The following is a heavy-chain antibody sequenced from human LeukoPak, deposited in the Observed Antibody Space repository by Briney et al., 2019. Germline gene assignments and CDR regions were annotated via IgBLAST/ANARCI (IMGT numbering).Heavy chain of an antibody. CDR2: IYYSGST. D-gene: IGHD1-26*01. CDR3: ARGGTVRNGMDV. Sequence: SETLSLTCTVSGGSISSYYWSWIRQPPGKGLEWTGYIYYSGSTNYNPSLKSRVTISVDTSKNQFSLKLSSVTAADTAVYYCARGGTVRNGMDVWGQGTTVTVSS. J-gene: IGHJ6*02. CDR1: GGSISSYY. V-gene: IGHV4-59*01.